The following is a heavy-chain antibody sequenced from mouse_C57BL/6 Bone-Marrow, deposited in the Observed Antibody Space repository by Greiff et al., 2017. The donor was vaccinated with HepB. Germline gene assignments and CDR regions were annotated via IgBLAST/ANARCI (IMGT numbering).Heavy chain of an antibody. D-gene: IGHD3-3*01. V-gene: IGHV1-59*01. CDR2: IDPSDSYT. CDR1: GYTFTSYW. J-gene: IGHJ1*03. CDR3: AKGPPYFDV. Sequence: VQLQQSGAELVRPGPSVKLSCKASGYTFTSYWMHWVKQRPGQGLEWIGVIDPSDSYTNYNQKFKGKATLTVDTSSSTAYMQLSSLTSEDSAVYYCAKGPPYFDVWGTGTTVTVSS.